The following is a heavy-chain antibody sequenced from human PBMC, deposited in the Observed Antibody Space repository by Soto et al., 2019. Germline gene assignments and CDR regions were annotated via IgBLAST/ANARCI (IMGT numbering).Heavy chain of an antibody. J-gene: IGHJ5*02. D-gene: IGHD2-2*02. CDR2: IIPIFGTA. V-gene: IGHV1-69*13. Sequence: GASVKVSCTASGGTFSSYAISWLRQAPGQGLEWMGGIIPIFGTANYAQEFKGRVTITADESTSTAYMELSSLRSEDTAVYYCARSDHTLVPAAIRQWYNWFDPWGQGTLVTVSS. CDR1: GGTFSSYA. CDR3: ARSDHTLVPAAIRQWYNWFDP.